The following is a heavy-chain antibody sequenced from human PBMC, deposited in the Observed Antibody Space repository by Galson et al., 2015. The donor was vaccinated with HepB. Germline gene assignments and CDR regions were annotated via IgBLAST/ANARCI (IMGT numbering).Heavy chain of an antibody. Sequence: SLRLSCAASGFTFSSYGMHWVRQAPGKGLEWVAVISYDGSNKYYADSVKGRFTISRDNSKNTLYLQMNSLRAEDTAVYYCAKDLTVAGTFYPNAFDIWGQGTMVTVSS. CDR3: AKDLTVAGTFYPNAFDI. D-gene: IGHD6-19*01. J-gene: IGHJ3*02. V-gene: IGHV3-30*18. CDR1: GFTFSSYG. CDR2: ISYDGSNK.